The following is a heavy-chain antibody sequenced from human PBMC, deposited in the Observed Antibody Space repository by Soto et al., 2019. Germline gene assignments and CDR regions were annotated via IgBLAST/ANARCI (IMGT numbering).Heavy chain of an antibody. V-gene: IGHV3-21*01. CDR1: GFTFSSYA. D-gene: IGHD5-12*01. J-gene: IGHJ4*02. Sequence: GGSLRLSCAASGFTFSSYAMSWVRQAPGKGLEWVSAISSSSSYIYYADSVKGRFTISRDNAKNSLYLQMNSLRAEDTAVYYCARVGGLATYYFDYWGQGTLVTVSS. CDR3: ARVGGLATYYFDY. CDR2: ISSSSSYI.